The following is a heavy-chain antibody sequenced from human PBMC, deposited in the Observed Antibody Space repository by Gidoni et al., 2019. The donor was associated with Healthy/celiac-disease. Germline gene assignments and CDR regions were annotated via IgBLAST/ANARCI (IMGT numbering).Heavy chain of an antibody. V-gene: IGHV4-39*01. CDR2: IYYSGGT. Sequence: QLQLQESGPGLVKPSETLSLTCTVSGGSISSSSYYWGWIRQPPGKGLEWIGSIYYSGGTYYNPSLKSRVTISVDTSKNQFSLKLSSVTAADTAVYYCARFPRLTDAFDIWGQGTMVTVSS. J-gene: IGHJ3*02. CDR3: ARFPRLTDAFDI. CDR1: GGSISSSSYY. D-gene: IGHD3-16*01.